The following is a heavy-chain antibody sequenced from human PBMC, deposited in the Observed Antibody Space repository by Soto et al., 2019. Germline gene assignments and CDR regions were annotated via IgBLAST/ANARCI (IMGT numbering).Heavy chain of an antibody. CDR3: ARGNSPVNVY. D-gene: IGHD3-16*02. J-gene: IGHJ4*02. CDR1: GFTFSSYE. V-gene: IGHV3-48*03. Sequence: VGSLRLSCAASGFTFSSYEMNWVRQAPGKGLEWISYITSSGSTTYYADSVKGRFTISRDNAKNSLYLQMNSLRADDTAVYYCARGNSPVNVYWGQGTLVTVSS. CDR2: ITSSGSTT.